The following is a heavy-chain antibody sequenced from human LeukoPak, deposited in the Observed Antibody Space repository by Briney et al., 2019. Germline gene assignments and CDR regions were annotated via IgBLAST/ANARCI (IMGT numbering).Heavy chain of an antibody. CDR2: ISYDGSNK. V-gene: IGHV3-30*18. Sequence: GGSLRLSCAASGFTFSSYGMHWVRQAPGKGLEWVAVISYDGSNKYYADSVKGRFTISRDNSKNTLYLQMNSLRAEDTAVYYCAKEGGSSWEYYYYYMDVWGKGTTVTISS. D-gene: IGHD6-13*01. CDR3: AKEGGSSWEYYYYYMDV. CDR1: GFTFSSYG. J-gene: IGHJ6*03.